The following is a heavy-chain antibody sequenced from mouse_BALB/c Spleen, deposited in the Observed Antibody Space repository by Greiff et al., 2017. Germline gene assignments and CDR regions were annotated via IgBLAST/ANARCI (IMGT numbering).Heavy chain of an antibody. D-gene: IGHD1-1*01. V-gene: IGHV1S81*02. CDR1: GYTFTSYY. Sequence: QVQLKQSGAELVKPGASVKLSCKASGYTFTSYYMYWVKQRPGQGLEWIGEINPSNGGTNFNEKFKSKATLTVDKSSSTAYMQLSSLTSEDSAVYYCTRYYYGSRTAFAYWGQGTLVTVSA. CDR3: TRYYYGSRTAFAY. J-gene: IGHJ3*01. CDR2: INPSNGGT.